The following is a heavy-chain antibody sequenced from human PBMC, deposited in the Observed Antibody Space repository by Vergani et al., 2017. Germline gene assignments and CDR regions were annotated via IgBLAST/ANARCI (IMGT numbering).Heavy chain of an antibody. D-gene: IGHD5-18*01. J-gene: IGHJ4*02. Sequence: EVQLVESGGGLVPPGRSLSLSCAASGFPSGDYAMTWVRQAQGKGLEWVAFIRNKAYGGTTEYATSVKGRFTISRDDSKRLSYLQLSGLKTEDTALYFCSRRREYSFGYSDDWGQGTLVTVSS. CDR1: GFPSGDYA. CDR3: SRRREYSFGYSDD. V-gene: IGHV3-49*04. CDR2: IRNKAYGGTT.